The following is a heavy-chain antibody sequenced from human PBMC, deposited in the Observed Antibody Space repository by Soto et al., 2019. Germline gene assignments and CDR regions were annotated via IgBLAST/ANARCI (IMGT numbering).Heavy chain of an antibody. D-gene: IGHD6-13*01. CDR3: ARDRIAAAGTGLFDP. Sequence: ASVQVSCKASGYTFTGYYMHWVRQAPGQGLEWMGWINPNSGGTNYAQKFQGWVTMTRDTSISTAYMELSRLRSDDTAVYYCARDRIAAAGTGLFDPWGQGTLVTVSS. CDR1: GYTFTGYY. CDR2: INPNSGGT. V-gene: IGHV1-2*04. J-gene: IGHJ5*02.